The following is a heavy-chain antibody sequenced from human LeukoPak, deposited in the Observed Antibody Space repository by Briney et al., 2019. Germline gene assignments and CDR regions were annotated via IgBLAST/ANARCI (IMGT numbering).Heavy chain of an antibody. CDR3: ARGIVGATIVPHYFDY. V-gene: IGHV1-69*13. Sequence: ASVKVSCKASGGTFSSYAISWVRQAPGQGLEWMGGIIPIFGTANYAQKFQGRVTITADESTSTAYMELSSLRSEDTAVCYCARGIVGATIVPHYFDYWGQGTLVTVSS. CDR2: IIPIFGTA. CDR1: GGTFSSYA. D-gene: IGHD1-26*01. J-gene: IGHJ4*02.